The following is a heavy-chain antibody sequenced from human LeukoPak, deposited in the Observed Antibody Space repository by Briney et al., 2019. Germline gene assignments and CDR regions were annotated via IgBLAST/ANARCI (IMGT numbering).Heavy chain of an antibody. CDR1: GYSISSGYY. CDR2: IYHSGNT. J-gene: IGHJ4*02. Sequence: SETLSHICIVSGYSISSGYYWGWIRQPPGKGLEYIGSIYHSGNTYYNSSLKSRVTISVDTSKNHFSLKLSSVTAADTAVYYCAREAQSRITMIVVEYTFDYWGQGTLVTVSS. D-gene: IGHD3-22*01. V-gene: IGHV4-38-2*02. CDR3: AREAQSRITMIVVEYTFDY.